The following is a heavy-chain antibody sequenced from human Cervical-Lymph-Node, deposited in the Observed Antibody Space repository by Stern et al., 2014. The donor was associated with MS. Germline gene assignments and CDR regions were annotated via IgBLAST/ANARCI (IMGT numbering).Heavy chain of an antibody. D-gene: IGHD1-26*01. J-gene: IGHJ4*02. Sequence: VQLVESGAEVKKPGASVKGSCKASGYTFTSYYMHWVRQPPGQGLAWMGIINPSGGSTSYAQKFQGRVTMTRDTSTSTVYMELSSLRSEDTAVYYCARYSGSYYVDYWGQGTLVTVSS. CDR3: ARYSGSYYVDY. CDR2: INPSGGST. V-gene: IGHV1-46*01. CDR1: GYTFTSYY.